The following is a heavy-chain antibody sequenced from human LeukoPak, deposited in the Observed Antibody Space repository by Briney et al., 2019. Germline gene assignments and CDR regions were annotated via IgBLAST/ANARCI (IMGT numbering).Heavy chain of an antibody. V-gene: IGHV3-21*01. CDR2: ISSSSSYI. CDR3: ARDQAEFHYDSSGYDY. J-gene: IGHJ4*02. D-gene: IGHD3-22*01. Sequence: GGSLRLSCAASGFTFSSYSMNWVRQAPGKGLEWVSSISSSSSYIYYADSVKGRFTISRDNAKNSLYLQMNSLRAEDTAVYYCARDQAEFHYDSSGYDYWGQGTLVTVSS. CDR1: GFTFSSYS.